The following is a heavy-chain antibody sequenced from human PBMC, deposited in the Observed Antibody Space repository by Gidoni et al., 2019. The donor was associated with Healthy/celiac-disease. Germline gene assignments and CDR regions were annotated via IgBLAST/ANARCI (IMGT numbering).Heavy chain of an antibody. V-gene: IGHV4-4*02. CDR1: GGSISRSNW. CDR3: ARLRRYSSGWSPPRAFDI. J-gene: IGHJ3*02. Sequence: QVQLQESGPGLVKPSGTLSLTCAVSGGSISRSNWWSWVRQPPGKGLEWIGEIYHSGSTNYNPSLKSRVTISVDKSKTQFSLKLSSVTAADTAVYYCARLRRYSSGWSPPRAFDIWGQGTMVTVSS. D-gene: IGHD6-19*01. CDR2: IYHSGST.